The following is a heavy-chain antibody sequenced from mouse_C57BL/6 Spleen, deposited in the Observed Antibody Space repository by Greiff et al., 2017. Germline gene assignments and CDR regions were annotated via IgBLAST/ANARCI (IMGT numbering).Heavy chain of an antibody. Sequence: EVKVVESGGDLVKPGGSLKLSCAASGFTFSSYGMSWVRQTPDKRLEWVATISSGGSYTYYPDSVKGRFTISRDNAKNTLYLQMSSLKSEDTAMYYCARKGYDGNYESEYYCDYWGQGTTLTVSS. D-gene: IGHD2-3*01. CDR3: ARKGYDGNYESEYYCDY. CDR2: ISSGGSYT. CDR1: GFTFSSYG. V-gene: IGHV5-6*01. J-gene: IGHJ2*01.